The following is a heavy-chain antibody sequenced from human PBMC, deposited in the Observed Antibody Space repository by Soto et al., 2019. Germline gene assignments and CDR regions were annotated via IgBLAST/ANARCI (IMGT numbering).Heavy chain of an antibody. CDR1: GFTFSSYS. J-gene: IGHJ4*02. CDR3: ARGGGIWGSYRYFDY. V-gene: IGHV3-21*01. Sequence: EVQLVESGGGLVKPGGSLRLSCAASGFTFSSYSMNWVRQAPGKGLEWVSSISSSSSYIYYADSVKGRFNISGDNAKNSPYLQMNSLRAEDTAVYYCARGGGIWGSYRYFDYWGQGTLVTVSS. D-gene: IGHD3-16*02. CDR2: ISSSSSYI.